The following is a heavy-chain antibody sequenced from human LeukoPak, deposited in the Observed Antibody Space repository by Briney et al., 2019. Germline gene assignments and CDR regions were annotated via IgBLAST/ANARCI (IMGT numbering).Heavy chain of an antibody. Sequence: GASVKVSCKASGYTFTGYYMHWVRQAPGQGLEWMGWINPNSGGTNYAQKFQGRVTITRNTSISTAYMELSSLRSEDTAVYYCARGRVNNIAVAVEWGQGTLVTVSS. D-gene: IGHD6-19*01. CDR2: INPNSGGT. CDR1: GYTFTGYY. CDR3: ARGRVNNIAVAVE. J-gene: IGHJ4*02. V-gene: IGHV1-2*02.